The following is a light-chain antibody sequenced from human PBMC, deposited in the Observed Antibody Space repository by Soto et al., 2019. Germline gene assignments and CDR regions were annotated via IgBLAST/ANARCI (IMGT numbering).Light chain of an antibody. Sequence: DIQMTQSPSALSASVGDRVTITCRASQSISRWLAWYQQKPGKAPTLLIYKASSLEGGVPSRFSGSGSGTDFTLTISSLQPDDVANYYHQQYSGHYTFGQGTKLEI. CDR3: QQYSGHYT. J-gene: IGKJ2*01. V-gene: IGKV1-5*03. CDR1: QSISRW. CDR2: KAS.